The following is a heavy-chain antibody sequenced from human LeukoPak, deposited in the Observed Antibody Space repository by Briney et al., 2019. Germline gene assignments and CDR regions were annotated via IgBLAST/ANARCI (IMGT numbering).Heavy chain of an antibody. CDR2: IYYSGST. J-gene: IGHJ6*03. V-gene: IGHV4-39*07. CDR1: GGSISSSSYY. D-gene: IGHD3-22*01. CDR3: ARAVLDYYDSSGYYLSYYYYYYMDV. Sequence: PSETLSLTCTVSGGSISSSSYYWGWIRQPPGKGLEWIGSIYYSGSTYYNPSLKSRVTISVDTSKNQFSLKLSSVTAADTAVYYCARAVLDYYDSSGYYLSYYYYYYMDVWGKGTTVTVSS.